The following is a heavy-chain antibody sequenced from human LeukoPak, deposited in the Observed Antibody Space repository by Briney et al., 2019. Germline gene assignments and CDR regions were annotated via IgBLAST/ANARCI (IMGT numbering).Heavy chain of an antibody. CDR1: GFTFSSYG. V-gene: IGHV3-30*02. D-gene: IGHD6-6*01. Sequence: GGSLRLSCAASGFTFSSYGMHWVRQAPGKGLEWVAFIRYDGSNKYYADSVKGRFTISRDNSKNTLYLQMNSLRAEDTAVYYCAKDQISSIAARRGFDYWGQGTLVTVSS. CDR3: AKDQISSIAARRGFDY. CDR2: IRYDGSNK. J-gene: IGHJ4*02.